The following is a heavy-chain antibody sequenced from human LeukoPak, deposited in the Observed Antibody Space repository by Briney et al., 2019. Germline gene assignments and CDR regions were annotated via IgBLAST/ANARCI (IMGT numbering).Heavy chain of an antibody. CDR3: ARAPLDIVVVPVYYMDV. D-gene: IGHD2-2*01. V-gene: IGHV4-34*01. J-gene: IGHJ6*03. CDR2: INHSGST. CDR1: GGSFSGYY. Sequence: SETLSLTCAVYGGSFSGYYWSWIRQPPGKGLEWIGEINHSGSTNYNPSLKSRVTISVDTSKNQFSLKLSSVTAADTAVYYCARAPLDIVVVPVYYMDVWGKGTTVTVSS.